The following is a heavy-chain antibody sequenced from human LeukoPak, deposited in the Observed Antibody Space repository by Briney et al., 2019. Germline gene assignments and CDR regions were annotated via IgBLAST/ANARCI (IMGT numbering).Heavy chain of an antibody. Sequence: SETLSLTCTVSGGSISSYYWSWIRQPAGKGLEWIGRVYPGESNEYNPSLKSRVTMSVDTSKNQFSLKVNSVTAADTAVYYCARVERGGLDYWGQGTLVTVSS. CDR2: VYPGESN. D-gene: IGHD3-10*01. CDR3: ARVERGGLDY. J-gene: IGHJ4*02. V-gene: IGHV4-4*07. CDR1: GGSISSYY.